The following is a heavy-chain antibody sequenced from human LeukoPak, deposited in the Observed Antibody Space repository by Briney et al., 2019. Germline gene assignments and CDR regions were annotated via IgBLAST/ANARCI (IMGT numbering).Heavy chain of an antibody. V-gene: IGHV1-18*01. CDR1: GYTFTSYG. D-gene: IGHD6-19*01. CDR3: ARDLAVAADHDAFDI. CDR2: ISAYNGNT. Sequence: ASVKVSCKASGYTFTSYGISWVRQAPGQGLEWMGWISAYNGNTNFAQKLQGRVTMTTDTSTSTAYMELRSLRSDDTAVYYCARDLAVAADHDAFDIWGQGTMVTVSS. J-gene: IGHJ3*02.